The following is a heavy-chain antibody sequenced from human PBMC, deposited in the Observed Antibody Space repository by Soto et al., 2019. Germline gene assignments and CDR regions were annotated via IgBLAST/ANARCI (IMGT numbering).Heavy chain of an antibody. CDR2: ISAYNGNT. D-gene: IGHD6-19*01. Sequence: ASVKVSCKASGYTFTSYGISWVRQAPGQGLEWMGWISAYNGNTNYAQKFQGRVTMTTDTSTSTSYMQLRSLRSDDTAVYYCASVPVAVAGSGDYYYYGMDVWGQGTTVT. CDR1: GYTFTSYG. V-gene: IGHV1-18*04. J-gene: IGHJ6*02. CDR3: ASVPVAVAGSGDYYYYGMDV.